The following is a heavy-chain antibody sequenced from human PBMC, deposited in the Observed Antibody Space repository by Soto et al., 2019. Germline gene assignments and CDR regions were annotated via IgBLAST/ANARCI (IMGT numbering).Heavy chain of an antibody. J-gene: IGHJ4*02. D-gene: IGHD6-13*01. CDR2: ISYDGSNE. CDR3: ARGNSSSSAAFDY. Sequence: QIQLVESGGGVVHPGRSLRLSCAASGFTFSSYAMHWVRQAPGKGLEWVAIISYDGSNEYYADSVKGRFTISRDNSKNTLYLQMDSLRVEDTAVYYCARGNSSSSAAFDYWGQGTLVTVSS. V-gene: IGHV3-30-3*01. CDR1: GFTFSSYA.